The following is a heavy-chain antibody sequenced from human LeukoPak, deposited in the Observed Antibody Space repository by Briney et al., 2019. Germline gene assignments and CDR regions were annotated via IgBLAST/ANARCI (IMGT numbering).Heavy chain of an antibody. CDR3: ARLSYKRFDH. V-gene: IGHV4-39*01. Sequence: SETLSLTCTVSGGSISSGDYYWGWIRQPPGKGLEWIGSISYSGSTYYNPSLKSRVTISVDTSKNQFSLRLRSVTAADTAVYYCARLSYKRFDHWGQGTLVTVSS. CDR2: ISYSGST. J-gene: IGHJ4*02. CDR1: GGSISSGDYY. D-gene: IGHD1-14*01.